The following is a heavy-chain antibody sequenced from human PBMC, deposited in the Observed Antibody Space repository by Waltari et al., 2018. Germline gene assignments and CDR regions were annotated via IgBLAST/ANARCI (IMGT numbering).Heavy chain of an antibody. D-gene: IGHD3-10*01. V-gene: IGHV1-69*08. J-gene: IGHJ4*02. CDR2: IIPIFGTA. CDR1: GGTFSSYA. CDR3: ARGQEGYSGSYGPDY. Sequence: QVQLVQSGAEVKKPGSSVKVSCKASGGTFSSYAISWVRQAPGQGLEWMGRIIPIFGTANYAQKFQGRVTITADKSTSTAYMELSSVTAADTAVYYCARGQEGYSGSYGPDYWGQGTLVTVSS.